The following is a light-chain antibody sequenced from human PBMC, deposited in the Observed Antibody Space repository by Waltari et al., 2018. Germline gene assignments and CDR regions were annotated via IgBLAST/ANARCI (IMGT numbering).Light chain of an antibody. CDR3: QTWDTGIWV. V-gene: IGLV4-69*01. CDR1: SGHSNYA. J-gene: IGLJ3*02. CDR2: LNSDGSH. Sequence: QLVLTQSPSASASLGASVKPPCTLSSGHSNYAIAWHQQQPEKGPRFLMNLNSDGSHSRGDGISDRFSGSSSGSERYLTISSLQSEDEADYYCQTWDTGIWVFGGGTKLTV.